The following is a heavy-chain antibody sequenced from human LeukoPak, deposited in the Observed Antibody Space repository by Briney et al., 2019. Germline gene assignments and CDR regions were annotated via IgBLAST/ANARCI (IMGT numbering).Heavy chain of an antibody. J-gene: IGHJ5*02. V-gene: IGHV4-61*02. CDR1: GGSISSGSYY. Sequence: PSQTLSLTCTVSGGSISSGSYYWSWIRQPAGKGLEWIGRIYTSGSTTYNPSLKSRVTISVDTSKNQFSLKLSSVTAADTAVYYCARDMEQWLVSGFDPWGQGTLVTVSS. CDR3: ARDMEQWLVSGFDP. CDR2: IYTSGST. D-gene: IGHD6-19*01.